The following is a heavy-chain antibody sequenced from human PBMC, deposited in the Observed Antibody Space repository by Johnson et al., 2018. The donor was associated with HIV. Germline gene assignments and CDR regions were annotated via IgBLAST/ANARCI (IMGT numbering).Heavy chain of an antibody. D-gene: IGHD1-26*01. CDR3: ASDGWELLGVAAFDV. J-gene: IGHJ3*01. CDR2: IYSGDTT. Sequence: VQLVESGGGLTQPGGSLRLSCAASGFTVRSNYMSWVRQAPGKGLEWVSVIYSGDTTSYADSVTGRLPISRDTSKNTLYLQMNSLRPEDTAVYYCASDGWELLGVAAFDVWGQGTLVTVSS. CDR1: GFTVRSNY. V-gene: IGHV3-66*03.